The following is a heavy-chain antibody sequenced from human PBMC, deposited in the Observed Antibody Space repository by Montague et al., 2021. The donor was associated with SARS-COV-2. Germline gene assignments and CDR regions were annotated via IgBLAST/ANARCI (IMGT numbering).Heavy chain of an antibody. CDR2: IYYSGST. D-gene: IGHD3-16*01. CDR3: ARSGGGYDYVWVSYLRRSTNCGMDV. V-gene: IGHV4-59*01. Sequence: SETLSLTCTVSGGSISSYYWSWIRQPPGTGLEWIGYIYYSGSTNYNPSLKSRVTISVDTSKNQSSLKLSSVTAAGTAVYYCARSGGGYDYVWVSYLRRSTNCGMDVWGQGTTVTVSS. J-gene: IGHJ6*02. CDR1: GGSISSYY.